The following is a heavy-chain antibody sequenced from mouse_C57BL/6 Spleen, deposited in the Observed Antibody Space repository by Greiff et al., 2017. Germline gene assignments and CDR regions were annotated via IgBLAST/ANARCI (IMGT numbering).Heavy chain of an antibody. CDR3: ASYYYGSSHFDY. V-gene: IGHV1-80*01. CDR1: GYAFSSYW. CDR2: IYPGDGDT. D-gene: IGHD1-1*01. Sequence: VQLQQSGAELVKPGASVKISCKASGYAFSSYWMNWVKQRPGKGLEWIGQIYPGDGDTNYNGKFKGKATLTADKSSSTAYMQLSSLTSEDSAVYFCASYYYGSSHFDYWCQGTTLTVSS. J-gene: IGHJ2*01.